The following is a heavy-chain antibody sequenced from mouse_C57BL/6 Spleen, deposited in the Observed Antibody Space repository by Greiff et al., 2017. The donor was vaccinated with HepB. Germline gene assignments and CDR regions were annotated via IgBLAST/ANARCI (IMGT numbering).Heavy chain of an antibody. CDR2: IDPENGDT. D-gene: IGHD2-5*01. CDR1: GFNIKDDY. V-gene: IGHV14-4*01. Sequence: VQLKESGAELVRPGASVKLSCTASGFNIKDDYMHWVKQRPEQGLEWIGWIDPENGDTEYASKFQGKATITADTSSNTAYLQLSSLTSEDTAVYFFTTGSNFLFAYWGPGALVTVSA. J-gene: IGHJ3*01. CDR3: TTGSNFLFAY.